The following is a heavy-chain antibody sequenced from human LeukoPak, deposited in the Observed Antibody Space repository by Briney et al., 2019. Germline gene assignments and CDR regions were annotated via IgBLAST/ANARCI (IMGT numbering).Heavy chain of an antibody. CDR2: INPNSGGT. CDR1: GYTFTGYY. V-gene: IGHV1-2*06. Sequence: ASVKVSCKASGYTFTGYYMHWVRQAPGQGLEWIGRINPNSGGTNYAQKFQGRVTMTRDTSISTAYMELSRLRYDDTAVYYCASRGYSYGLTFDYWGQGTLVTFSS. J-gene: IGHJ4*02. CDR3: ASRGYSYGLTFDY. D-gene: IGHD5-18*01.